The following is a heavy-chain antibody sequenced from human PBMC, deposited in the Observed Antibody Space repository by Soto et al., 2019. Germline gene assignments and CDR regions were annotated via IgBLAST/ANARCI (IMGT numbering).Heavy chain of an antibody. Sequence: QVQLVESGGGVVQPGRSLRLSCAASGLPFSSYGMHWVREAPGKGLEWVAVISYDGSNKYYADSVKGRFTISRDNSASTLYLQMNSLRPEDTALYYCVGGQYYFDYRGQGTLVTVSP. CDR3: VGGQYYFDY. V-gene: IGHV3-30*03. CDR2: ISYDGSNK. D-gene: IGHD3-10*01. J-gene: IGHJ4*02. CDR1: GLPFSSYG.